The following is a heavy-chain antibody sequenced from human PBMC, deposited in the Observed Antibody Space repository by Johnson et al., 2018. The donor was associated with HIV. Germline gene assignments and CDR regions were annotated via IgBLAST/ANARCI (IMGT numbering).Heavy chain of an antibody. CDR3: ANQGEDAFDI. Sequence: QVQLVESGGGVVQPGRSLGLPCAASGFIFGTYFMHWVRQAPGSGLNGVTIVCFDGSQNKNADSVNGRFTISRDNAKNSLYLQMNSLRAEDTALYYCANQGEDAFDIWGQGTMVTVSS. J-gene: IGHJ3*02. V-gene: IGHV3-33*03. CDR1: GFIFGTYF. CDR2: VCFDGSQN.